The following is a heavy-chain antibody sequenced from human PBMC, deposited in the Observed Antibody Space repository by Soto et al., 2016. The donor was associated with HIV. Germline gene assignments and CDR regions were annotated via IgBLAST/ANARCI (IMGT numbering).Heavy chain of an antibody. Sequence: VQLQESGPGLVKPSETLSLTCAVSGYSISSGYYWDWIRQPPGKGLEWIGSIYHSGSTYYNPSLKSRVTISVDTSKNQSSLKLSSVTAADTAVYYCARPRRELVDFDYWGQGTLVTVSS. V-gene: IGHV4-38-2*01. CDR3: ARPRRELVDFDY. J-gene: IGHJ4*02. CDR1: GYSISSGYY. CDR2: IYHSGST. D-gene: IGHD1-26*01.